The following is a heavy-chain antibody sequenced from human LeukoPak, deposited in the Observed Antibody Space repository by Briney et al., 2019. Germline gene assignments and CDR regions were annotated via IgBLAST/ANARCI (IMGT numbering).Heavy chain of an antibody. J-gene: IGHJ4*02. D-gene: IGHD2-2*01. CDR1: GYTFTSYG. Sequence: ASVKVSCKASGYTFTSYGIGWVRQAPGQGLEWMGWINPNSGGTNYAQKFQGRVTMTRDTSISTAYMELSRLRSDDTAVYYCIVVVPAATDYWGQGTLVTVSS. CDR3: IVVVPAATDY. CDR2: INPNSGGT. V-gene: IGHV1-2*02.